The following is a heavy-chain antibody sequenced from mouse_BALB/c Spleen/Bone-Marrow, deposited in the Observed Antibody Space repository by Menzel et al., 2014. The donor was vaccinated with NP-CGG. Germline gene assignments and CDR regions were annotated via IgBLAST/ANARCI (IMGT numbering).Heavy chain of an antibody. CDR3: ARASVVPYYFDF. CDR2: ILPGSGTA. D-gene: IGHD1-1*01. Sequence: VKLVESGAELMKPGASVKISCKATGYTLSNYWIDWVKQRPGHGLEWIGEILPGSGTANYNEKFKGKATFTADTSSNTAYMQLSSLTSEDSALYYCARASVVPYYFDFWGQGTTLTVSS. CDR1: GYTLSNYW. J-gene: IGHJ2*01. V-gene: IGHV1-9*01.